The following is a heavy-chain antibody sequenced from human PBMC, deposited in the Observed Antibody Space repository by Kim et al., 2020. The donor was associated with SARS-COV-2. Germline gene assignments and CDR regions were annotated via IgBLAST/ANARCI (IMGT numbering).Heavy chain of an antibody. CDR1: GYTFNDYG. CDR2: ISPYNANR. Sequence: ASVKVSCKASGYTFNDYGISWVRQAPGQGLEWMGWISPYNANRNYAQNLQGRVTMTTDTSTSTVYMELRSLRSDDTAPYYCARDLAGRPTDGWHSDSWRQGTLVTVS. D-gene: IGHD3-10*01. J-gene: IGHJ4*02. V-gene: IGHV1-18*04. CDR3: ARDLAGRPTDGWHSDS.